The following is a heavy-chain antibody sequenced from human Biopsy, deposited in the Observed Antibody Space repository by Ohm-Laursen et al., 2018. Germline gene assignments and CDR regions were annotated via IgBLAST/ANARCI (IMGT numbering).Heavy chain of an antibody. CDR1: GGSLSSYS. D-gene: IGHD1-14*01. V-gene: IGHV4-4*07. CDR3: ARDRDRRGWFDP. CDR2: IYTSGIT. J-gene: IGHJ5*02. Sequence: SETLSLTCTVSGGSLSSYSWSWIQQPAGKGLEWIGQIYTSGITNYNPSLKSRVTTSVDTSKNKFSLRVSSVTAADTAVYYCARDRDRRGWFDPWGQGTLVTVSS.